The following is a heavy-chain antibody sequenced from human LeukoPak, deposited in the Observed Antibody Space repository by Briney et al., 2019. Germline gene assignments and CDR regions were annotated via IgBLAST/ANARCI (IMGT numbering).Heavy chain of an antibody. J-gene: IGHJ6*03. V-gene: IGHV4-61*02. CDR2: IYTSGST. D-gene: IGHD3-10*01. Sequence: PSENLSLTCTVSGNSISSGDNYWSWIRQPAGKGLEWIGRIYTSGSTNYNPSLKSRVTISEDTSKNQFSLKLRSVTAADTAVYYCARDRSSYMDVWGKGTTVTISS. CDR1: GNSISSGDNY. CDR3: ARDRSSYMDV.